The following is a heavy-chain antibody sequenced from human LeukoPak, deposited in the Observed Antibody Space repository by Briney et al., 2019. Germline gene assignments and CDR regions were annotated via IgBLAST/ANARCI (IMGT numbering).Heavy chain of an antibody. CDR2: INPNSGGT. CDR3: ARVLGLITMVRGALEDAFDI. J-gene: IGHJ3*02. Sequence: ASVKVSCKASGSTFTDYYMHWVRQAPGQGLEWMGWINPNSGGTNFAQKFQGRVTMTRDTSISTAYMELSRLRSDDTAVYYCARVLGLITMVRGALEDAFDIWGQGTMVTVSS. D-gene: IGHD3-10*01. CDR1: GSTFTDYY. V-gene: IGHV1-2*02.